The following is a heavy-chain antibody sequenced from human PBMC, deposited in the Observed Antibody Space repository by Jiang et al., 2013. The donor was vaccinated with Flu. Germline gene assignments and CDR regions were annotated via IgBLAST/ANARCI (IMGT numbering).Heavy chain of an antibody. V-gene: IGHV2-5*02. CDR1: GFSLSTSGVG. D-gene: IGHD2-21*02. J-gene: IGHJ4*02. Sequence: FSGFSLSTSGVGVGWIRQPPGKALEWLALIYWDDDKRYSPSLKSRLTITKDTSKNQVVLTMTNLDPVDTATYYCALSGLSVTWGDYWGQGTLVTVSS. CDR3: ALSGLSVTWGDY. CDR2: IYWDDDK.